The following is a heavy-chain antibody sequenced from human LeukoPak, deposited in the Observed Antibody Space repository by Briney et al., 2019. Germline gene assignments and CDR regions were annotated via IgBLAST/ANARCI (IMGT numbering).Heavy chain of an antibody. D-gene: IGHD6-6*01. CDR2: IGSSGSTI. Sequence: PGGSLRFSCAASGFTFSDYCMSWIRQAPGKGLEWVSYIGSSGSTIYYADSVKGRFTISRDNAKNSLYLQMNSLRAEDTAVYYCARSSYSSSSSVWGQGTMVTVSS. J-gene: IGHJ3*01. V-gene: IGHV3-11*01. CDR3: ARSSYSSSSSV. CDR1: GFTFSDYC.